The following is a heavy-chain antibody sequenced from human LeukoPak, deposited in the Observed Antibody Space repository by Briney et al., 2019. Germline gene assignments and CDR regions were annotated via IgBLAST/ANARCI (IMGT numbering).Heavy chain of an antibody. CDR1: GGSISSGGYS. CDR2: IYHSGST. CDR3: ARETRGYYYDSSGYYYQAPYFQH. D-gene: IGHD3-22*01. V-gene: IGHV4-30-2*01. J-gene: IGHJ1*01. Sequence: PSQTLSLTCAVSGGSISSGGYSWSWIRQPPGKGLEWIGYIYHSGSTYYNPSLKSRVTISVDRSKNQFSLKLSSVTAADTAVYYCARETRGYYYDSSGYYYQAPYFQHWGQGTLVTVSS.